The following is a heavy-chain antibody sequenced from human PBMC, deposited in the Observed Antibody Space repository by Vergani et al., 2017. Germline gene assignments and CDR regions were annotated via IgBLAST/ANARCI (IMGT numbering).Heavy chain of an antibody. CDR1: GYTFTSYG. CDR3: ARQTTLNYYYYGMDV. CDR2: ISAYNGNT. Sequence: QVQLVQSGAEVKKPGASVKVSCKASGYTFTSYGISWVRQAPGQGLEWMGWISAYNGNTNYAQKLQGRVTMTTDTSTSTAYMELRGLRSDDTAVYYCARQTTLNYYYYGMDVWGQGTTVTVSS. J-gene: IGHJ6*02. V-gene: IGHV1-18*01. D-gene: IGHD1-1*01.